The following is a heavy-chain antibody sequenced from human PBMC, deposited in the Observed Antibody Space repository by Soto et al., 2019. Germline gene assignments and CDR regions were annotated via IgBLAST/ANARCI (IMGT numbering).Heavy chain of an antibody. CDR1: GFTFSW. V-gene: IGHV3-7*01. CDR2: IKEDGSQK. CDR3: ARKIPGGDAFDI. Sequence: QPGGSLRLSCAVSGFTFSWMSWVRQAPGKGLEWVANIKEDGSQKYYVDSVKGRFTVSRDNARNSLYLQMNSLRAEDTAVYYCARKIPGGDAFDIWGQGTMVAVSS. J-gene: IGHJ3*02. D-gene: IGHD2-2*01.